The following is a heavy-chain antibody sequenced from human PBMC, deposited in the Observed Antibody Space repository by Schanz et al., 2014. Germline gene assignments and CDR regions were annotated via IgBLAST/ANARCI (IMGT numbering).Heavy chain of an antibody. J-gene: IGHJ4*02. CDR1: GFSFSRYS. CDR2: ISGSSRTI. D-gene: IGHD1-1*01. Sequence: EVQLVESGGGLVQPGGSLRLSCAASGFSFSRYSMNWVRQAPGKGLEWVSYISGSSRTIYYADSVKGRFTISRDNAKNSLYLEMNSLRAEDTALYYCARDRRNADLDYWGQGTLVTVSS. V-gene: IGHV3-48*01. CDR3: ARDRRNADLDY.